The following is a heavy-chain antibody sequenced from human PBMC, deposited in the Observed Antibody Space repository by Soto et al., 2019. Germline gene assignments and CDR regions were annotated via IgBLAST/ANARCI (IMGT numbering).Heavy chain of an antibody. CDR2: ISSSGYI. J-gene: IGHJ6*02. Sequence: GGSLRLSCAASGFNFNSYTINWVRQAPGKRLEWLSSISSSGYIFSTDSVRGRFTISRDNAKNSVYLQINSLRAEDTAVYFCARDCGGGSCYPGMDVWGQGTTVTVSS. D-gene: IGHD2-15*01. CDR3: ARDCGGGSCYPGMDV. CDR1: GFNFNSYT. V-gene: IGHV3-21*01.